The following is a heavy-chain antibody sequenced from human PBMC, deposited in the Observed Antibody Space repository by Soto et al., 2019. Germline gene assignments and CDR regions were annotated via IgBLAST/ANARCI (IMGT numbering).Heavy chain of an antibody. CDR1: GFTFSNYG. V-gene: IGHV3-30*18. D-gene: IGHD6-13*01. J-gene: IGHJ6*02. CDR2: ISYDGSNK. CDR3: AKPISSWYHYYGMDV. Sequence: PGGSLRLSCAASGFTFSNYGMHWVRQAPGKGLEWVAVISYDGSNKYYADSVKGRFTISRDNSKNTLYLQMNSLRAEDTAVYYCAKPISSWYHYYGMDVWGQGTTVTVSS.